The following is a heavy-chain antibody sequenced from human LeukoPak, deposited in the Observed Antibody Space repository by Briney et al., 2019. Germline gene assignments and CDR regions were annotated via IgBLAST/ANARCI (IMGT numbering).Heavy chain of an antibody. J-gene: IGHJ1*01. CDR3: ARLAAVPG. CDR2: IHPNSGGT. D-gene: IGHD6-19*01. V-gene: IGHV1-2*02. CDR1: GYTFTDYY. Sequence: GASVKVSCKASGYTFTDYYLHWVPQAPGQGLEWMGWIHPNSGGTNYAQKFQGRVAMTRDTSISTAYMELSSLRSDDTAVYYCARLAAVPGWGQGTLVSVSS.